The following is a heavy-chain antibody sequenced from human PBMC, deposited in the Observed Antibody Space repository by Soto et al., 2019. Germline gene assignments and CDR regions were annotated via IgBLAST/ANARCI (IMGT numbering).Heavy chain of an antibody. CDR2: ISSSSSYI. Sequence: EVQLVESGGGLVKPGGSLRLSCAASGFTFSSYSMKWVRQAPGKGLEWVSSISSSSSYIYYADSVKGRFTITRDNAKNSLYLQMNRLRAEDTDVYYCPRGVLDAFDIWGQGTMVTVSS. V-gene: IGHV3-21*06. D-gene: IGHD1-1*01. CDR1: GFTFSSYS. J-gene: IGHJ3*02. CDR3: PRGVLDAFDI.